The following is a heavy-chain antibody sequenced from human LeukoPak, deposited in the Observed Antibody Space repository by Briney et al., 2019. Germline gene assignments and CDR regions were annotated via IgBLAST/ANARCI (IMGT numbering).Heavy chain of an antibody. V-gene: IGHV3-21*01. J-gene: IGHJ4*02. CDR2: ISSSSSYI. CDR1: GFTFSSYS. D-gene: IGHD5-12*01. Sequence: GGSLRLSCAASGFTFSSYSMNWIRQAPGKGLEWVSSISSSSSYIYYADSVKGRFTISRDNAKNSLYLQMNSLRAEDTAVYYCARGVGYDYSDYWGQGTLVTVPS. CDR3: ARGVGYDYSDY.